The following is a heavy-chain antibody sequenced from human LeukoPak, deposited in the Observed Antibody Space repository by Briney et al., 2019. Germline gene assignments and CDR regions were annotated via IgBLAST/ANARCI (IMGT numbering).Heavy chain of an antibody. CDR2: IYPGDSDT. Sequence: GESLKISCKGSGYMFTSYWIGWVRQMPGKGLEWMGIIYPGDSDTRYSPSFRGQVTISADKSISTAYLQCITPKASATDMYYCASLGPVTATYFFDYWGQGTLVTVSS. CDR3: ASLGPVTATYFFDY. J-gene: IGHJ4*02. D-gene: IGHD2-21*02. V-gene: IGHV5-51*01. CDR1: GYMFTSYW.